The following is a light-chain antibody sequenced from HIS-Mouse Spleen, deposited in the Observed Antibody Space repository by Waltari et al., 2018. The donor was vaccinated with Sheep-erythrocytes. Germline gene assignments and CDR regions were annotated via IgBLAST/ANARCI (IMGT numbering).Light chain of an antibody. Sequence: QSALTQPASVSGSPGQSITISCTGTSSDVGSHNLVSWYQQHPGKDPKLMIYEGSKRPSGVSNRFSGSKSGNTASLTISGLQAEDEADYYCCSYAGSSTPWVFGGGTKLTVL. CDR2: EGS. CDR3: CSYAGSSTPWV. CDR1: SSDVGSHNL. J-gene: IGLJ3*02. V-gene: IGLV2-23*01.